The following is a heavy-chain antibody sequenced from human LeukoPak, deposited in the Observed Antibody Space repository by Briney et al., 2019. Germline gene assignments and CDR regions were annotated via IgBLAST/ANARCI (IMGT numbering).Heavy chain of an antibody. CDR1: GFTFSIFG. CDR2: ITSSSSYI. V-gene: IGHV3-21*06. Sequence: GGSLRLSCAASGFTFSIFGMNWVRQAPGKGLEWVSSITSSSSYIYYADSVKGRFTISRDNGNNSLYLQMNGLRVEDMAIYYCARVNMNYMDVWGKGTTVTVSS. J-gene: IGHJ6*03. CDR3: ARVNMNYMDV. D-gene: IGHD2/OR15-2a*01.